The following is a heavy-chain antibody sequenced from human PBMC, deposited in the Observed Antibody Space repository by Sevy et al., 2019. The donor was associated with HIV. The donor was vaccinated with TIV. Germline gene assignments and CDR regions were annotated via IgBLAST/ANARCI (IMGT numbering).Heavy chain of an antibody. CDR1: GFNFASYD. Sequence: ASVKVSCKASGFNFASYDIYWVRQATGQGLEWMGWMNTNTGNTGFAQKFQGRVTMTRNTSITTAYMELSNLRSEDTAVYYCARVSVWHLRYGMDVWGQRTTVTVSS. CDR2: MNTNTGNT. CDR3: ARVSVWHLRYGMDV. D-gene: IGHD6-19*01. J-gene: IGHJ6*02. V-gene: IGHV1-8*02.